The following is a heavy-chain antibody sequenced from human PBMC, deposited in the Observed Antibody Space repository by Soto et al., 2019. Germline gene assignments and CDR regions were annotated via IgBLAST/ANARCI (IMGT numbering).Heavy chain of an antibody. V-gene: IGHV3-30*18. J-gene: IGHJ4*02. D-gene: IGHD3-16*01. CDR1: GFKFSSYG. CDR2: TSYDGGNT. CDR3: DKLIRTLGSRCLDS. Sequence: VQLVESGGGVVQPGRSLRLSCAGSGFKFSSYGMHWVRQAPGKGLEWVEVTSYDGGNTHYTESVNGRFTISRDNSKTPLDLQTARRRTDDTVAYYCDKLIRTLGSRCLDSWGQGTLVTVSS.